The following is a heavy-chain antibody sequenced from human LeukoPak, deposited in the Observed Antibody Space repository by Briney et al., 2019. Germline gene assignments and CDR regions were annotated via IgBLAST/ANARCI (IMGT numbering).Heavy chain of an antibody. Sequence: GGSLRLSCAASGFTFSSYSMNWVRQAPGKGLEWVSSISSSSSYIYYAGSVKGRFTISRDNSKNTLFLQMNSLRAEDTALYSCVISGYNYGGHAFAVWGQGTMVTVSS. CDR3: VISGYNYGGHAFAV. CDR2: ISSSSSYI. V-gene: IGHV3-21*04. J-gene: IGHJ3*01. D-gene: IGHD5-18*01. CDR1: GFTFSSYS.